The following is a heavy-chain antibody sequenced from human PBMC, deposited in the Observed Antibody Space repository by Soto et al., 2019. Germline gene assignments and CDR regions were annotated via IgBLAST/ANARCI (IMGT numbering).Heavy chain of an antibody. V-gene: IGHV3-15*01. Sequence: GGSLRLSCAASGFTFSNAWMSWVRQAPGKGLEWVGRIKSKTDGGTTDYAAPVKGRFTISRDDSKNTLYLQMNSLKTEDTAVYYCTTVIGSGRGVIVILDAFDIWGQGTMVTVSS. CDR3: TTVIGSGRGVIVILDAFDI. D-gene: IGHD3-16*02. CDR1: GFTFSNAW. CDR2: IKSKTDGGTT. J-gene: IGHJ3*02.